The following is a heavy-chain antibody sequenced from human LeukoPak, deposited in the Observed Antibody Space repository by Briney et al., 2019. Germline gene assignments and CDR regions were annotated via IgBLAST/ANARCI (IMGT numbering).Heavy chain of an antibody. CDR2: ISWDGDST. V-gene: IGHV3-43*01. D-gene: IGHD5-24*01. J-gene: IGHJ4*02. CDR1: GFTFEDYT. CDR3: AKGQRWLQLRTGDSGPDY. Sequence: GGSLRLSCAASGFTFEDYTMHWVRQTPGKGLEWVSLISWDGDSTYYADSMKGRFTISRDNSKYSLYLQMNSLRTEDTALYYCAKGQRWLQLRTGDSGPDYWGQGTLVTVSS.